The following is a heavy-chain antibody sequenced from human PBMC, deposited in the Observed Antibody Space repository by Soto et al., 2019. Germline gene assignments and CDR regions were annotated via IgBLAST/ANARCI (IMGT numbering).Heavy chain of an antibody. V-gene: IGHV4-59*08. Sequence: SETLSLTCTVSGGSISNYYWSWIRQPPGKGLEWIGYFYYTGITNYNPSLKSRISISVDTSKNQFSLKLSSVTAADTAVYYCARHSSGYDFWLDYWGQGTLVTVSS. D-gene: IGHD5-12*01. CDR1: GGSISNYY. CDR2: FYYTGIT. J-gene: IGHJ4*02. CDR3: ARHSSGYDFWLDY.